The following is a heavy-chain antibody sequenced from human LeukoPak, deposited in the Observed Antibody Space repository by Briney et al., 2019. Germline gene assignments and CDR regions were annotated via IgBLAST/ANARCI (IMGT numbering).Heavy chain of an antibody. Sequence: SQTLSLTCTVSADSISSGGYYWSWIRQHPGKGLESIGFMRHSGSTSHNPSLKGRVAISVDASKNQFSLRLSSVTAADTAVYYCARGGNRFGGFYFDYWGQGSLVTVSS. V-gene: IGHV4-31*03. CDR2: MRHSGST. CDR3: ARGGNRFGGFYFDY. CDR1: ADSISSGGYY. D-gene: IGHD3-10*01. J-gene: IGHJ4*02.